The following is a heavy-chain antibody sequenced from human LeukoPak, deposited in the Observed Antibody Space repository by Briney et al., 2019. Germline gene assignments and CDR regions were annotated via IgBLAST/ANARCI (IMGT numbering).Heavy chain of an antibody. CDR2: IYYSGST. CDR3: ARQVVVPRIYYYYMDV. D-gene: IGHD2-2*01. Sequence: NSSETLSLTCTVSGGSISSSSYYWGWIRQPPGKGLEWIGSIYYSGSTYYNPSLKSRVTISVDTSKNQFSLKLSSVTAADTAVYYCARQVVVPRIYYYYMDVWGKGTTVTVSS. CDR1: GGSISSSSYY. V-gene: IGHV4-39*07. J-gene: IGHJ6*03.